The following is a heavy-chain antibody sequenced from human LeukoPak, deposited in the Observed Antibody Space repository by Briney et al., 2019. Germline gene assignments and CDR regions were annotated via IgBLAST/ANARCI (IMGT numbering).Heavy chain of an antibody. V-gene: IGHV4-59*01. CDR3: ARGTSSSWYPYYFDY. D-gene: IGHD6-13*01. Sequence: SETLSLTCTVSGGSISSYYWSWIRQPPGKGLEWIGYIYYSGSTNYNPSLKSRVTISVDTSKNQFSLKLSSVTAADTAVYYCARGTSSSWYPYYFDYWGQGTLVTVSS. J-gene: IGHJ4*02. CDR2: IYYSGST. CDR1: GGSISSYY.